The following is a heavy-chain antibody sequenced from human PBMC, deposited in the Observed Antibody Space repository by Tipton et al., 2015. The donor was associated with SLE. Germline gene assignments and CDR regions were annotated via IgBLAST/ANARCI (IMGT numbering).Heavy chain of an antibody. Sequence: TLSLTCAVYGGSFSGCYWSWIRQPPGKGLEWIGEINHSGSTNHNPSLKSRVTISVDTSKNQFSLKLSSVTAADTAVYYCASRREPKGEGYWGQGTLVTVSS. CDR1: GGSFSGCY. CDR2: INHSGST. V-gene: IGHV4-34*01. D-gene: IGHD1-14*01. J-gene: IGHJ4*02. CDR3: ASRREPKGEGY.